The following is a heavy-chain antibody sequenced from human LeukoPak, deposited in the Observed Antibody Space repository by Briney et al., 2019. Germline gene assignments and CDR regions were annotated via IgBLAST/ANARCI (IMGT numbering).Heavy chain of an antibody. D-gene: IGHD2-15*01. Sequence: GESLKISCKGSGYSFTSSWIGWVRQMPGKGLEWMGIIYPGDSDTRYSPSFQGQVTISVDNSISTAYLQWSSLKASDTAVYFCARRSSAGSLNWFDPWGQGTLVTVSS. J-gene: IGHJ5*02. CDR3: ARRSSAGSLNWFDP. V-gene: IGHV5-51*01. CDR1: GYSFTSSW. CDR2: IYPGDSDT.